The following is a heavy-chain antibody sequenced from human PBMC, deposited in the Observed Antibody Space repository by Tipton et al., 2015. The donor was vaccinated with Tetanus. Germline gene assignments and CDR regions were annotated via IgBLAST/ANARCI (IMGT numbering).Heavy chain of an antibody. V-gene: IGHV3-23*01. CDR1: GFTFSSYA. CDR2: ISGSGGST. Sequence: SLRLSCAASGFTFSSYAMSWVRQAPGKGLEWVSAISGSGGSTYYADSVKGRFTISRDNSKNTLYLQMNSLRAEDTAVYYCAKAIGYSSGQNPGTELDYWGQGTLVTVSS. J-gene: IGHJ4*02. CDR3: AKAIGYSSGQNPGTELDY. D-gene: IGHD6-19*01.